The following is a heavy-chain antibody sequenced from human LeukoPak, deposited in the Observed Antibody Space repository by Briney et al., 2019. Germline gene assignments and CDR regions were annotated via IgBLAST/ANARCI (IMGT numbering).Heavy chain of an antibody. V-gene: IGHV5-51*01. CDR1: GYSLTSYW. J-gene: IGHJ5*02. CDR2: IYPGDSDT. Sequence: GESLKISCKGSGYSLTSYWIGWVRQMPGKGLEWMGIIYPGDSDTRYSPSFQGQVTISADKSISTAYLQWSSLKASDTAMYYCARAPNFYVWGSYRSLNWFDPWGQGTLVTVSS. D-gene: IGHD3-16*02. CDR3: ARAPNFYVWGSYRSLNWFDP.